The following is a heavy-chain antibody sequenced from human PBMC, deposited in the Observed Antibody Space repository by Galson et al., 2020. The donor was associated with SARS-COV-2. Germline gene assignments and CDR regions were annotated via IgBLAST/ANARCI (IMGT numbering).Heavy chain of an antibody. D-gene: IGHD3-16*01. CDR3: AHITYRQDAFDI. J-gene: IGHJ3*02. V-gene: IGHV2-5*02. CDR1: GFSLSTTGVG. CDR2: IYWDDDK. Sequence: SGPTLVKPTQTLTLTCTFSGFSLSTTGVGVGWIRQPPGKALEWLALIYWDDDKRYSPSLKNRLTITQDTSNNQVVLTMTNMDPVDTATFYCAHITYRQDAFDIWGQGTMVTVSS.